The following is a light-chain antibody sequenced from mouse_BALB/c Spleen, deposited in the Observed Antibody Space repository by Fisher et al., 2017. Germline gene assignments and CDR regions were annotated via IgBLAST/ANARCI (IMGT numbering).Light chain of an antibody. CDR1: SSISSSY. J-gene: IGKJ5*01. CDR2: GTS. V-gene: IGKV4-53*01. Sequence: DIVLTQSPTTMAASPGEKITITCSASSSISSSYLHWYQQKSGISPKPWIYGTSNLASGVPARFSGSGSGTSYSLTISSMEAEDAATYYCQQWSSNPLTFGAGTKLELK. CDR3: QQWSSNPLT.